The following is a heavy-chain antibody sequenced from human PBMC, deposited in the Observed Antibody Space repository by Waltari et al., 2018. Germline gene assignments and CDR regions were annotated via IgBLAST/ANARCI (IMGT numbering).Heavy chain of an antibody. CDR1: GDFLSDDH. V-gene: IGHV4-59*08. J-gene: IGHJ4*02. Sequence: HVQLQDSGPGLVKPSETLSLTCTVPGDFLSDDHWPCLRQAPGKGLEWIADLRNTGGTKCTPSLESRVTVSAVTSKKQFSLRLTSVTAADTAVYYCARLPTKYYDSIGWGFFDQWGQGILVTVSS. D-gene: IGHD3-22*01. CDR3: ARLPTKYYDSIGWGFFDQ. CDR2: LRNTGGT.